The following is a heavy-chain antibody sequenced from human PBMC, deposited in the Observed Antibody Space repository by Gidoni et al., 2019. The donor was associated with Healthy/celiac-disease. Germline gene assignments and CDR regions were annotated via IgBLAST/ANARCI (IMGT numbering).Heavy chain of an antibody. CDR1: GFTFSSYG. CDR3: ARLKNSSSWYGGGAFDY. D-gene: IGHD6-13*01. CDR2: IWYDGSNK. V-gene: IGHV3-33*01. Sequence: QVQLVESGGGVVQPGRSLRLSCAASGFTFSSYGMHWVRQAPGKGLEWVAVIWYDGSNKYYAESVKGRFTISRDNSKNTLYLQMNSLRAEETAVYYYARLKNSSSWYGGGAFDYWGQGTLVTVSS. J-gene: IGHJ4*02.